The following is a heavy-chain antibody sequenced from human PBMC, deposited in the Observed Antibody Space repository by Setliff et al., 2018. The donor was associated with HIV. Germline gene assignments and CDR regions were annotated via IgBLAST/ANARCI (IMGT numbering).Heavy chain of an antibody. V-gene: IGHV1-3*01. Sequence: VKVSCKASGYTFTTYSLHWVRQAPGQSLEWMGWINVGNGDTKYSQDLQGRITITRDTSANTAYMELSRLRSDDTAVYFCARGALLAVFDFDHWGHGTLVTVSS. CDR1: GYTFTTYS. CDR2: INVGNGDT. D-gene: IGHD3-10*01. CDR3: ARGALLAVFDFDH. J-gene: IGHJ4*01.